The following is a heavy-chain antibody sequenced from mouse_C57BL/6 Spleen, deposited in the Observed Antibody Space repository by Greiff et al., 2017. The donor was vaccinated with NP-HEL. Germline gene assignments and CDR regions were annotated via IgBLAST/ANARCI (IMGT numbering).Heavy chain of an antibody. CDR1: GYAFSSYW. CDR2: IYPGDGDT. Sequence: QVQLQQSGAELVKPGASVKISCKASGYAFSSYWMNWVKQRPGKGLEWIGQIYPGDGDTNYNGKFKGKATLTADKSSSTAYMQLSSLTSEDSAVYFCARGAYYSNYHDYWGQGTTLTVSS. J-gene: IGHJ2*01. D-gene: IGHD2-5*01. CDR3: ARGAYYSNYHDY. V-gene: IGHV1-80*01.